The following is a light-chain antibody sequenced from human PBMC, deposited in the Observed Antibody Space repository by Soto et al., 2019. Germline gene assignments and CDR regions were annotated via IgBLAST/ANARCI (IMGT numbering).Light chain of an antibody. CDR1: QSVSSSY. CDR2: GAS. Sequence: EIVLTQSPGTLSLSPGERATLSCRASQSVSSSYLAWYQQKPGQAPRLLIYGASNRATGIPDRFSGSGSGTDFTFTISRLEPEDFAVYYCLQYDSSPRTFGQGTKVEIK. CDR3: LQYDSSPRT. V-gene: IGKV3-20*01. J-gene: IGKJ1*01.